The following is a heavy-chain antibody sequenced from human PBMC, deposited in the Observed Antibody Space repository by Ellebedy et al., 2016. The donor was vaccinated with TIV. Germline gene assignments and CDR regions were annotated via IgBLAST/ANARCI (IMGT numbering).Heavy chain of an antibody. V-gene: IGHV3-66*01. CDR1: GFTVSYNY. CDR3: ARASFYDVDLSGWYFDL. CDR2: IYTGGST. D-gene: IGHD3-10*02. J-gene: IGHJ2*01. Sequence: GESLKISCAASGFTVSYNYMSWVRQAPGKGLEWVSLIYTGGSTDYADSVKGRFTISRDNSKNTLYLQMNSLRPEDTAVYYCARASFYDVDLSGWYFDLWGRGTLVTVSS.